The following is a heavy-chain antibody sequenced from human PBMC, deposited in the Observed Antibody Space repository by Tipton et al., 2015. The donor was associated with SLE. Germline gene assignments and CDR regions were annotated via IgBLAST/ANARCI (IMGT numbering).Heavy chain of an antibody. D-gene: IGHD2-2*01. V-gene: IGHV3-21*01. CDR3: ARDSAVVPAGRAFDI. Sequence: SLRLSCAASGFTFSSYTMNWVRQAPGKGLEWVSSISGSSSYIYYADSMKGRFTISRDNAKNSLYLQMNSLRAEDTAVYYCARDSAVVPAGRAFDIWGQGTMVTVSS. J-gene: IGHJ3*02. CDR2: ISGSSSYI. CDR1: GFTFSSYT.